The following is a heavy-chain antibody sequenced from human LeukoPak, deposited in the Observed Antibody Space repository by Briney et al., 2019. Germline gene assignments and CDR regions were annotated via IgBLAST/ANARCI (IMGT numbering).Heavy chain of an antibody. D-gene: IGHD5-18*01. CDR3: ASDEWDTALSY. V-gene: IGHV1-69*04. CDR1: GGTFSSYA. CDR2: IIPILGIA. Sequence: ASVKVSCKASGGTFSSYAISWVRQAPGQGLEWMGRIIPILGIANYAQKFQGRVTITADKSTSTAYMELSSLRSEDTAVYYCASDEWDTALSYWGQGTLVTVSS. J-gene: IGHJ4*02.